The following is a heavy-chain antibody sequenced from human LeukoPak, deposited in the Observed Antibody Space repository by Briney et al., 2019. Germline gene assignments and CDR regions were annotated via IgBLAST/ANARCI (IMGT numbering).Heavy chain of an antibody. D-gene: IGHD6-13*01. Sequence: SETLSLTCTVSGGSISGHYWSWIRQPPGKGLEWIGYIYYSGSTNYNPSLKSRVTISVDTSKNQFSLKLSSVTAADTAVYYCARGRYSSSWYEGVWFDPWGQGTLVTVSS. J-gene: IGHJ5*02. CDR3: ARGRYSSSWYEGVWFDP. V-gene: IGHV4-59*11. CDR1: GGSISGHY. CDR2: IYYSGST.